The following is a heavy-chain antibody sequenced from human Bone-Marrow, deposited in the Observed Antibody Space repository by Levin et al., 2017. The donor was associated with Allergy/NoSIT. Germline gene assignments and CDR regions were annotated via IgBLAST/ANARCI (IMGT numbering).Heavy chain of an antibody. CDR1: GLTFRNYA. CDR2: ISDDGSNK. V-gene: IGHV3-30*03. CDR3: ATPVTPVHAPGAEAGKGDY. J-gene: IGHJ4*02. Sequence: PGGSLRLSCAASGLTFRNYAMHWVRQAPGKGLEWVAVISDDGSNKDYADSVKGRFTISRDNSKNTLYLQLNSLRTEDTAVYYCATPVTPVHAPGAEAGKGDYWGPGTLVTVSS. D-gene: IGHD6-19*01.